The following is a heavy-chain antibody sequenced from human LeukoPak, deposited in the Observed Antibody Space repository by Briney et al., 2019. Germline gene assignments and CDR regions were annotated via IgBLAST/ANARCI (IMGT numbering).Heavy chain of an antibody. D-gene: IGHD3-22*01. CDR1: GGSINSYY. V-gene: IGHV4-4*07. CDR2: IYTSGST. Sequence: SETLSLTCSVSGGSINSYYWSWIRQPAGKGLEWIGRIYTSGSTNYNPSLKSRVTMSVDTSKNQFSLKLSSVTAADTAVYYCARASRGGYYDKGSFPDWGQGTMVTVSS. CDR3: ARASRGGYYDKGSFPD. J-gene: IGHJ3*01.